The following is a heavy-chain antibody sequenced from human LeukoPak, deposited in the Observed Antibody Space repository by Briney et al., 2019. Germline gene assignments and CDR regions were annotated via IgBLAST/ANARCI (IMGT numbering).Heavy chain of an antibody. CDR1: GFTFSSYW. CDR3: ARVSRGYCSSTSCPRTAEYFQH. V-gene: IGHV3-7*03. D-gene: IGHD2-2*01. Sequence: GGSLRLSCAASGFTFSSYWMSWVGQAPGKGLEWLANIKQDGSEKYYVDSVKGRFTISRDNAKNSLYLQMNSLRAEDTAVYYCARVSRGYCSSTSCPRTAEYFQHWGQGTLVTVSS. J-gene: IGHJ1*01. CDR2: IKQDGSEK.